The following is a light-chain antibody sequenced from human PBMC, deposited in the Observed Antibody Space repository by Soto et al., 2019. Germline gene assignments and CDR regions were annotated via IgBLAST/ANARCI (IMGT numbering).Light chain of an antibody. CDR2: DAS. J-gene: IGKJ1*01. V-gene: IGKV1-5*01. CDR3: QQYNSYPWT. Sequence: DIQMTQSPSTLSSSVGDRITITCRASQSSRSWLAWYQQKPGKAPKLLIYDASSLDSGVPSRFSGSGSGTEVTLTISSLQPDDFATYYCQQYNSYPWTFGQGAKVEIK. CDR1: QSSRSW.